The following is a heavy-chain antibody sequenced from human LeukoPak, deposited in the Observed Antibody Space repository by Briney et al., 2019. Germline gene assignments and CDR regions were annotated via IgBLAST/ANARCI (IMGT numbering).Heavy chain of an antibody. D-gene: IGHD3-3*01. Sequence: SETLSLTCTVSGGSISSYYWSWIRQPAGKGLEWIGRIYTSGSTNYNPSLKSRVTMSVDTSKNQFSLKLSSVTAADTAVYYCAREMAHYDPSLNGAFDIWGQGTMVTVSS. CDR2: IYTSGST. CDR3: AREMAHYDPSLNGAFDI. J-gene: IGHJ3*02. V-gene: IGHV4-4*07. CDR1: GGSISSYY.